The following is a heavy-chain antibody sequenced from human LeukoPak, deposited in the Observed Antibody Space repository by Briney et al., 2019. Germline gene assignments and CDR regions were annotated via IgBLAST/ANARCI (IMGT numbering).Heavy chain of an antibody. Sequence: PGGSLRLSCAASGFTFSSYSMNWVRQAPGKGLEWVSSISSSSSYIYYADSVKGRFTISRDNAKNSLYLQMNSLRAEDTAVYYCARDSSPPAQRTTTGFDPWGQGTLVTASS. V-gene: IGHV3-21*01. CDR2: ISSSSSYI. CDR1: GFTFSSYS. D-gene: IGHD1-1*01. CDR3: ARDSSPPAQRTTTGFDP. J-gene: IGHJ5*02.